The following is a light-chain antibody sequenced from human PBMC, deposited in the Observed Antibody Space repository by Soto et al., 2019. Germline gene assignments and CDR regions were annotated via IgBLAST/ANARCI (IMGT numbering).Light chain of an antibody. Sequence: EKVLTQSPATLSMSPGERATLSCRASQSVSNFLAWYQQKPGQTPRLLIYGASTRATGIPARFSGSGSGTEFTLTISSLQSEDFAVYYCQLYTNWPSWTFGQGTKVEVK. CDR3: QLYTNWPSWT. V-gene: IGKV3-15*01. CDR1: QSVSNF. J-gene: IGKJ1*01. CDR2: GAS.